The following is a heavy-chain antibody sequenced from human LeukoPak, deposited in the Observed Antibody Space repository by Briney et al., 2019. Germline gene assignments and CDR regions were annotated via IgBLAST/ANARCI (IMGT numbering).Heavy chain of an antibody. CDR1: GGTFSSYA. J-gene: IGHJ3*02. D-gene: IGHD1-1*01. Sequence: GASVKVSCKASGGTFSSYAISWVRQAPGQGLEWMGGIIPIFGTANYAQKFQGRVTITADESTSTAYMELSSLRSEDTAVYYCARPPREADWNVVFDIWGQGTMVTVSS. CDR2: IIPIFGTA. V-gene: IGHV1-69*13. CDR3: ARPPREADWNVVFDI.